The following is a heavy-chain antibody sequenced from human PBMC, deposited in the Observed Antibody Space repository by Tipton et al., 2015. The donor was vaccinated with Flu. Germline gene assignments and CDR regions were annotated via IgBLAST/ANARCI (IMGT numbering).Heavy chain of an antibody. J-gene: IGHJ4*02. CDR3: ARRSTITTNEGFFDD. CDR2: VYPTGNI. D-gene: IGHD5/OR15-5a*01. Sequence: GLVKPSETLSLTCTVSGGSISGGNFYWSWIRQPAAKGLEWIGRVYPTGNINYNPSLQSRVTISIDTFKNQFYLTLTSVTAADTAFYYCARRSTITTNEGFFDDWGQGTLVTVSS. V-gene: IGHV4-61*02. CDR1: GGSISGGNFY.